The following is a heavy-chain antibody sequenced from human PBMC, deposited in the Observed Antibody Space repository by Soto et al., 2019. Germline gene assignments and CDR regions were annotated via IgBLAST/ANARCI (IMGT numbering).Heavy chain of an antibody. D-gene: IGHD1-26*01. CDR3: ARQVNSGTYDH. Sequence: QLQLQESGPGLVKPSETLSLTCTVSDGSVTSGAYYWGWIRQPPGKGLEWIGNIYYTGTTFYNPSLKSRVTISVDTSKNQFSLRLNSVTAADTTVYYCARQVNSGTYDHWGQGTLVTVSS. V-gene: IGHV4-39*01. J-gene: IGHJ5*02. CDR2: IYYTGTT. CDR1: DGSVTSGAYY.